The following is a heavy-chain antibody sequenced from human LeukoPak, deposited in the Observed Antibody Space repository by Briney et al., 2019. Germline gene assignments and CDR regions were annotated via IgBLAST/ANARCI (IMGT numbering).Heavy chain of an antibody. V-gene: IGHV3-33*01. Sequence: GGSLRLSCAASGFTFSNYGMHWVRQAPGKGLEWVAVIWHDGSNKYYADSVKGRFTASRDNSKNTLYLQMNSLRAEDTAVYYCARDTTTLLAFDYWGQGTLVTVSS. CDR1: GFTFSNYG. D-gene: IGHD1-14*01. CDR2: IWHDGSNK. CDR3: ARDTTTLLAFDY. J-gene: IGHJ4*02.